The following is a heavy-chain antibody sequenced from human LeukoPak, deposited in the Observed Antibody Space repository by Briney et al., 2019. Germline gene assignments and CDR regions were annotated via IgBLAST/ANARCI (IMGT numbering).Heavy chain of an antibody. J-gene: IGHJ4*02. Sequence: SETLSLTCTVPGDSISSYYWCWIRQSPGKGLERIGWLHYGGRTKYKSSLKGRVTISIDTSKNQFFLSLTSVTAADTAVYYCARYYCPCGICSHFDYWGQGTLVTVSS. V-gene: IGHV4-59*08. CDR2: LHYGGRT. CDR3: ARYYCPCGICSHFDY. CDR1: GDSISSYY. D-gene: IGHD2-8*02.